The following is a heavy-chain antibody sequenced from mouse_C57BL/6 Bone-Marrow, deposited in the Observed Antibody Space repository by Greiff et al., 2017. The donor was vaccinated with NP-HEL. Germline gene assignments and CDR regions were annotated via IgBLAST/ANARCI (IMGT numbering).Heavy chain of an antibody. Sequence: EVQGVESGGGLVKPGGSLKLSCAASGFTFSSYAMSWVRQTPEKRLEWVATISDGGSYTYYPDNVKGRFTISRDNAKNNLYLQMSHLKSEDTAMYYCARWLLRGYWYFDVWGTGTTVTVSS. CDR1: GFTFSSYA. D-gene: IGHD2-3*01. CDR2: ISDGGSYT. V-gene: IGHV5-4*01. CDR3: ARWLLRGYWYFDV. J-gene: IGHJ1*03.